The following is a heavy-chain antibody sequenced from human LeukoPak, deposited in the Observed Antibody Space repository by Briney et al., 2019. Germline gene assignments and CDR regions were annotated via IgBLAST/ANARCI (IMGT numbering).Heavy chain of an antibody. D-gene: IGHD2-2*01. CDR2: ISGSGGST. V-gene: IGHV3-23*01. CDR3: AKGDCSSTSCYPHYYYMDV. CDR1: GLTFSSYA. Sequence: PGGSLRLSCAASGLTFSSYAMSWVRQAPGKGLEWVSAISGSGGSTYYADSVKGRFTISRDNSKNTLYLQMNSLRAEDTAVYYCAKGDCSSTSCYPHYYYMDVWGKGTTVTVSS. J-gene: IGHJ6*03.